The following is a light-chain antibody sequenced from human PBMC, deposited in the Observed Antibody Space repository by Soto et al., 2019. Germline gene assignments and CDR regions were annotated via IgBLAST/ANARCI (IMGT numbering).Light chain of an antibody. CDR2: DAS. V-gene: IGKV3-11*01. Sequence: EVVLTQSPATLYLSPGERATLSCRASQSVDIYLAWYQQKPGLAPRLLIFDASNRATGIPARFSGSGSGTDFPLTIISLEPEDFAVYYCQQRKRWPPLTFGGGTKVEIK. CDR1: QSVDIY. CDR3: QQRKRWPPLT. J-gene: IGKJ4*01.